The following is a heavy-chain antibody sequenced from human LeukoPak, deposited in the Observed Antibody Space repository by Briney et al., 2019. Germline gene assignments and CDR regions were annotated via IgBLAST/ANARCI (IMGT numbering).Heavy chain of an antibody. V-gene: IGHV3-23*01. CDR2: ISGSGSST. CDR1: GFTLSSYA. Sequence: GGSLRLSCAASGFTLSSYAMAWVRQAPGKGLQWVSAISGSGSSTYYADSVKGRFTIFRDNSKNTLFLQMNSLRAEDTAVYYCAGSSCGGNCYSGFDYWDQGTLVTVSS. J-gene: IGHJ4*02. D-gene: IGHD2-21*02. CDR3: AGSSCGGNCYSGFDY.